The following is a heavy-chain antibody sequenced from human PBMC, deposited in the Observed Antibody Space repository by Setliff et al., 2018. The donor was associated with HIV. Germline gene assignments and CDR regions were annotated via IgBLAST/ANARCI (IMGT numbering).Heavy chain of an antibody. J-gene: IGHJ4*02. CDR3: ARVVDADYLDY. V-gene: IGHV4-28*01. Sequence: PSETLSLTCAVSGYSISSSNWWGWIRQPPGKGLEWTGYIYYSGSTNYNPSLKSRVTISVDTSKNQCSLKLNSVTAADTAMYYCARVVDADYLDYWGQGTLVTVSS. D-gene: IGHD2-15*01. CDR1: GYSISSSNW. CDR2: IYYSGST.